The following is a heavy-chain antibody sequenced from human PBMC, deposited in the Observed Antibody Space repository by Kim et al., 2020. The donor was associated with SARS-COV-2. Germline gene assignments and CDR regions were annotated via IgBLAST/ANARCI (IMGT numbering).Heavy chain of an antibody. Sequence: GGSLRLSCAASGFIFSRYGMYWVRQAPGKGLEGVALIYYDGSNKYYRDSVKGRFTITRDDSKNMLDLQMSSLRAEDTAVYYCAIDFVLEVGWDYYYGLDVWGQGTTDTVSS. J-gene: IGHJ6*02. CDR2: IYYDGSNK. CDR1: GFIFSRYG. V-gene: IGHV3-33*07. D-gene: IGHD1-1*01. CDR3: AIDFVLEVGWDYYYGLDV.